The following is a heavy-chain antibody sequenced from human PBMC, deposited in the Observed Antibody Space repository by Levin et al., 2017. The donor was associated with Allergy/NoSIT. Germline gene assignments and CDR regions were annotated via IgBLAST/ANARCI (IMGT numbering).Heavy chain of an antibody. V-gene: IGHV1-18*01. Sequence: TWVRQAPGQGLEWMGWISPYNGDTKYGQNFQGRVTMTADTSTSTAYMELRSLRFDDTAIYYCAREMGETAADTFDIWGQGTMVTVSS. D-gene: IGHD2-8*01. CDR2: ISPYNGDT. CDR3: AREMGETAADTFDI. J-gene: IGHJ3*02.